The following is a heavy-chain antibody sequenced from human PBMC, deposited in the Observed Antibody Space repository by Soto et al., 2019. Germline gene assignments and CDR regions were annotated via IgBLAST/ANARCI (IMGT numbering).Heavy chain of an antibody. D-gene: IGHD6-6*01. J-gene: IGHJ6*02. CDR1: GFTFSTYS. V-gene: IGHV3-21*01. CDR3: ETSIEAHLGYYNMDV. CDR2: ISGGSNDI. Sequence: GGSLRLSCAAYGFTFSTYSLNWVRQAPGKGLEWVSSISGGSNDIYYADSVRGRFTISRGNARDSLYLQMYSLSAEDTAIYFCETSIEAHLGYYNMDVWGQGTTVTVSS.